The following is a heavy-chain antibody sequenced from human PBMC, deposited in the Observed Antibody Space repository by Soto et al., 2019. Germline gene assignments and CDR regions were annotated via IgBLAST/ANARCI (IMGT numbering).Heavy chain of an antibody. D-gene: IGHD4-17*01. Sequence: EVQLVESGGGLVQPGWSLRLSCAVSGFTFSCYSMNWVRQAPGNGLEWVSYISSGSGTTYYADSVKGRFSISRDNANNSLYLQMNSLRVEDTAVYYCAKIGTYLRMDVWGQGTTVTVSS. CDR3: AKIGTYLRMDV. CDR2: ISSGSGTT. CDR1: GFTFSCYS. J-gene: IGHJ6*02. V-gene: IGHV3-48*01.